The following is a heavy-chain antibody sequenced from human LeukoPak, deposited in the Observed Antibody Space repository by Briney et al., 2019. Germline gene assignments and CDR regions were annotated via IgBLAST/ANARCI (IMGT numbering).Heavy chain of an antibody. V-gene: IGHV4-39*01. CDR3: AQSLGSGNWIGNWFDP. J-gene: IGHJ5*02. D-gene: IGHD1-1*01. CDR2: IYYTGRT. Sequence: SETLSLTCTVSGGSISSSSHSWGWIRQPPGKGLEWTGTIYYTGRTYYNPSLESRLTISVDTSKNQFSLKLTSVTAADTAIYYCAQSLGSGNWIGNWFDPWGQGTLVIVSS. CDR1: GGSISSSSHS.